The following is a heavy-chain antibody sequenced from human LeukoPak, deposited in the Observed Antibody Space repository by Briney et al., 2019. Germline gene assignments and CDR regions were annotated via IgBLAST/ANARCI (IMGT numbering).Heavy chain of an antibody. Sequence: PGGSLRLSCAASGFTFSSYDMHWVRQAPGTGLEWVSAIGTAGDTYYPGSVRGPFTITRENAKNSLYLQMNSLSAGDTAVYYCARGSGQNFDYWGQGTLVTVSS. CDR1: GFTFSSYD. J-gene: IGHJ4*02. V-gene: IGHV3-13*04. CDR3: ARGSGQNFDY. D-gene: IGHD3-10*01. CDR2: IGTAGDT.